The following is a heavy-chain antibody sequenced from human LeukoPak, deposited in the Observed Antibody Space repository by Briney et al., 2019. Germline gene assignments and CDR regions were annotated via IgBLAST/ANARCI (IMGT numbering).Heavy chain of an antibody. CDR1: GYTFTDYY. D-gene: IGHD1-26*01. J-gene: IGHJ4*02. CDR3: AGGIGRYSSSYFDY. V-gene: IGHV1-2*02. Sequence: ASVRVSCKTSGYTFTDYYIHWVRQAPGQGLEWMGWINPNSGDTNYAQKYQGKVTMTRDTSTSTAYMDLTRLRSDETAVYYCAGGIGRYSSSYFDYWGQGTLVTVSS. CDR2: INPNSGDT.